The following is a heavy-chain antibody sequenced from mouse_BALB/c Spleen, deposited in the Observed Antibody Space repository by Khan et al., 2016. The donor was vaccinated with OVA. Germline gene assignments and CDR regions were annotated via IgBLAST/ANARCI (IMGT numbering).Heavy chain of an antibody. J-gene: IGHJ3*01. Sequence: VQLVESGGGLVKPGGSLKLSCAASGFTFSTYAMSWVRQTPEKRLEWVATISSDGDYTYFPDNVKGRFTISRDNAKNTLCLQMTSLRSEDTAMYYCARSPYGNFAYWGQGTLVTVSA. CDR2: ISSDGDYT. CDR1: GFTFSTYA. V-gene: IGHV5-9-3*01. CDR3: ARSPYGNFAY. D-gene: IGHD2-1*01.